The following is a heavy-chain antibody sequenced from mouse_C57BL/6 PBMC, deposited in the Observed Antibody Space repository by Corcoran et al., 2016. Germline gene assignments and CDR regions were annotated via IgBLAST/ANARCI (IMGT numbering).Heavy chain of an antibody. D-gene: IGHD2-4*01. J-gene: IGHJ1*03. Sequence: EVQLQQSGPELVKPGASVKISCKASGYTFTDYYMNWVKQSHGKSLEWIGDINPNNGGTSYNQKFKGKAILTVDKSSSTAYMELRSLTSEDSAVYYCARGIYYDYYWYFDVWGTGTTVTVSS. CDR2: INPNNGGT. CDR3: ARGIYYDYYWYFDV. V-gene: IGHV1-26*01. CDR1: GYTFTDYY.